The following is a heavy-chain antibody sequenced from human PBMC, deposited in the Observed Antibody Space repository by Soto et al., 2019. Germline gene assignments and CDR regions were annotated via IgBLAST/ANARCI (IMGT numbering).Heavy chain of an antibody. J-gene: IGHJ4*02. CDR3: ARANIAAASFDY. CDR2: ISSSSSYI. CDR1: GFTFSSYS. V-gene: IGHV3-21*01. D-gene: IGHD6-13*01. Sequence: GGSLRLSCAASGFTFSSYSMNWVRQAPGKGLEWVSSISSSSSYIYYADSVKGRFTISRDNAKNSLYLQMNSLRAEDTAVYYCARANIAAASFDYWGQGTLVTVSS.